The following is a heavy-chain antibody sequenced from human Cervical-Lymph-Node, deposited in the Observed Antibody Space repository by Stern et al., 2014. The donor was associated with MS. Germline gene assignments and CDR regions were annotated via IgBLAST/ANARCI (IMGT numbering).Heavy chain of an antibody. V-gene: IGHV3-30-3*01. CDR2: ISYDGGQK. Sequence: VQLLESGGDVVQPGRSLRLSCAASGFTFNNYAIHWVRQAPGKGLEWVSLISYDGGQKYYTDSVKGRFTISRDNSKSTVYLQMNSLRPDDTAVYFCARERTPVPSNPFDIWGQGTMVTVSS. D-gene: IGHD1-14*01. J-gene: IGHJ3*02. CDR1: GFTFNNYA. CDR3: ARERTPVPSNPFDI.